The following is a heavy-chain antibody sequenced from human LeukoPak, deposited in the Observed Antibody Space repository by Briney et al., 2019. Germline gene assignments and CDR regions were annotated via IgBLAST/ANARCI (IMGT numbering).Heavy chain of an antibody. J-gene: IGHJ3*02. CDR1: GFTFSSYA. CDR2: ISYDGSNK. V-gene: IGHV3-30-3*01. D-gene: IGHD3-9*01. Sequence: PGGSLRLSCAASGFTFSSYAMHWVRQAPGKGLEWVAVISYDGSNKYYADSVKGRFTISRDNAKNSLYLQMNSLRAEDTAVYYCARVAPALRYFDWLPDAFDIWGQGTMVTVSS. CDR3: ARVAPALRYFDWLPDAFDI.